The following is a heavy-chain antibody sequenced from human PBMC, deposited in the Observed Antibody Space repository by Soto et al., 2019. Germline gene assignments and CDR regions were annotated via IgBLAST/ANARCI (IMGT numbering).Heavy chain of an antibody. V-gene: IGHV2-5*02. D-gene: IGHD5-18*01. CDR1: GISLRTGEVG. Sequence: GRTRQHPTQTLPLRCTSSGISLRTGEVGVGWIRQPPGKALEWLALIYWDDDKRYSPSLKNRLIITKDTSKNQVVLTMTNMDPVDTATYYCAHSLSGDIYENWGQGVPVTVSS. CDR2: IYWDDDK. CDR3: AHSLSGDIYEN. J-gene: IGHJ4*02.